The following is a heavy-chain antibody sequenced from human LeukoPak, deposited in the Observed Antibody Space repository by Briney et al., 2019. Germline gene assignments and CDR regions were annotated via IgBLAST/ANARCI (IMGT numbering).Heavy chain of an antibody. CDR1: GYTFTGYY. J-gene: IGHJ4*02. CDR3: ARDRISMTTVTTADY. Sequence: ASVKVSCKASGYTFTGYYMHWVRQAPGQGVEWMGWINPNSGGTNYAQKFQGRVTMTRDTSISTAYMELSRLRSDDTAVYYCARDRISMTTVTTADYWGQGTLVTVSS. CDR2: INPNSGGT. D-gene: IGHD4-17*01. V-gene: IGHV1-2*02.